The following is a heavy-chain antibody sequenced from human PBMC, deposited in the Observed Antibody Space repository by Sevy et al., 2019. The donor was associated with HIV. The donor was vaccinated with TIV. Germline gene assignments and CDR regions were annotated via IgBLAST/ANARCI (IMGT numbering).Heavy chain of an antibody. V-gene: IGHV3-21*01. CDR2: ISSSSSYI. J-gene: IGHJ5*02. Sequence: GESLKISCVASGFRFGDYGMNWVRQAPGKGLEWVSSISSSSSYIYYVDSVKGRFTISRDNAQNSLYLQMDSLRAEDTAVYYCARVAAYFDSNAYYPSWGQGTLVTVSS. CDR1: GFRFGDYG. CDR3: ARVAAYFDSNAYYPS. D-gene: IGHD3-22*01.